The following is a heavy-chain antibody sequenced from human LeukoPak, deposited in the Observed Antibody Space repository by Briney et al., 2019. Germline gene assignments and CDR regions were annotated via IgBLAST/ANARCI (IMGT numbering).Heavy chain of an antibody. Sequence: PSETLSLTCAVSGGSISSGGYSWSWIRQPPGKGLEWIGYIYQSGSTYYNPSLKSRVTISVDRSKNQYSLKLSSVTAADTAVYYCARARVRIAAAVTFDYWGQGTLVTVSS. CDR3: ARARVRIAAAVTFDY. J-gene: IGHJ4*02. D-gene: IGHD6-13*01. CDR2: IYQSGST. V-gene: IGHV4-30-2*01. CDR1: GGSISSGGYS.